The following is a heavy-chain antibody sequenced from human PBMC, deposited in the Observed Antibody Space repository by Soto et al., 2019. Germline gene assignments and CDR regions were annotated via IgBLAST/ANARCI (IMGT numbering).Heavy chain of an antibody. Sequence: SETLSLTCTVSGGSISSSSYYWGWIRQPPGKGLEWIGSIYYSGSTYYNPSLKSRVTISVDTSKNQFSLKLSSVTAADTAVYYCARDKGLRFLEWLSPPNYYGMDVWGQGTTVTVSS. CDR2: IYYSGST. CDR3: ARDKGLRFLEWLSPPNYYGMDV. V-gene: IGHV4-39*07. D-gene: IGHD3-3*01. J-gene: IGHJ6*02. CDR1: GGSISSSSYY.